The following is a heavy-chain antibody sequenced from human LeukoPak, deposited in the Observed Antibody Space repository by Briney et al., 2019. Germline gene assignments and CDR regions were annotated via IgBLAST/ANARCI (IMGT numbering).Heavy chain of an antibody. D-gene: IGHD2/OR15-2a*01. CDR3: TRDWRNMAVDY. CDR1: GFPLSNFW. Sequence: GGSLRLSCTASGFPLSNFWMHWVRQVPGKGLVWVSRIISDGTTTSYADSVKGRFTISRDNAKNTLYLQMNSLRAEDTAVYYCTRDWRNMAVDYWGQGTLVTVSS. CDR2: IISDGTTT. J-gene: IGHJ4*02. V-gene: IGHV3-74*01.